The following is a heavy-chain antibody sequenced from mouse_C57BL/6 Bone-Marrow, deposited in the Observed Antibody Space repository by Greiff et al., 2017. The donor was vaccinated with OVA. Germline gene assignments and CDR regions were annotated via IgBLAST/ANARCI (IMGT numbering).Heavy chain of an antibody. CDR1: GYTFTSYW. D-gene: IGHD2-4*01. CDR2: INPSNGGT. J-gene: IGHJ3*01. Sequence: QVRLQQPGTELVKPGASVKLSCKASGYTFTSYWMHWVKQRPGQGLEWIGNINPSNGGTNYNEKFKSKATLTVDKSSSTAYMQLSSLTSEDSAVYYCARDDYDVAWFAYWGQGTLVTVSA. V-gene: IGHV1-53*01. CDR3: ARDDYDVAWFAY.